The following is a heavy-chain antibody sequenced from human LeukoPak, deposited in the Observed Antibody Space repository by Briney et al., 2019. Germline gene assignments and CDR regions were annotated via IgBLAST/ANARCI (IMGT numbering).Heavy chain of an antibody. CDR3: ARTGYRYYDSSGYYYTWFDP. CDR1: GYTFTGYY. V-gene: IGHV1-2*02. Sequence: ASVKVSCKASGYTFTGYYMHWVRQAPGQGLEWMGWINPNSGGTNYAQKFQGRVTMTRDTSISTAYMELSRLRSDDTAVYYCARTGYRYYDSSGYYYTWFDPWGQGTLVTVSS. J-gene: IGHJ5*02. D-gene: IGHD3-22*01. CDR2: INPNSGGT.